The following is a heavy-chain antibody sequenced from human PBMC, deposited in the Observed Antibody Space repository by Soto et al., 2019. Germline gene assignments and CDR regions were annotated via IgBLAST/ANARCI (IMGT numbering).Heavy chain of an antibody. D-gene: IGHD2-15*01. Sequence: ETLSLTCTVSGISVSTSDYYWGWVRQPPGKGLDWIGNIYYSGSTFYNPSLRSRVTISVDTSKNQFSLRLNSVTAADTAVYFCAGFVVPASRNSDFDYWGQGTLVTVSS. CDR2: IYYSGST. CDR3: AGFVVPASRNSDFDY. V-gene: IGHV4-39*01. CDR1: GISVSTSDYY. J-gene: IGHJ4*02.